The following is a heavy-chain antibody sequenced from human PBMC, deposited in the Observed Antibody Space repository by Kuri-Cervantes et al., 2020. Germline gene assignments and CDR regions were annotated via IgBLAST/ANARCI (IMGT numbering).Heavy chain of an antibody. CDR3: ATSPLTGWLNFYS. D-gene: IGHD3-9*01. CDR1: GSSISGNY. J-gene: IGHJ5*01. CDR2: IYYRGTT. V-gene: IGHV4-59*01. Sequence: GSLRLSCNVSGSSISGNYWSWIRQPPGKSLEWIGYIYYRGTTNYSPSLKSRVTISVDTSKNQFSLRFTSVTAADTAVYYCATSPLTGWLNFYSWGHGTLVTVSS.